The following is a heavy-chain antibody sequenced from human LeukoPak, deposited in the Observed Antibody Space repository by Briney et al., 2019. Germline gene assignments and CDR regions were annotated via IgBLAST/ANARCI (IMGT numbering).Heavy chain of an antibody. CDR2: IYINGNT. CDR3: AGVFDY. J-gene: IGHJ4*02. CDR1: GGSITSGSYY. V-gene: IGHV4-61*02. Sequence: SETLSLTCTVSGGSITSGSYYWTWIRQSAGKGLEWIGRIYINGNTNYNPSLKGRVTISVDTSKNQFSLKLSSVTAADTAVYYCAGVFDYWGQGTLVTVSS.